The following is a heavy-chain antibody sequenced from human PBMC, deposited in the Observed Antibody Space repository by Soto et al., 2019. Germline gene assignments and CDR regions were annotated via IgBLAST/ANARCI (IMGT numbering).Heavy chain of an antibody. CDR3: ARDNGGYATYDY. Sequence: GGSLILSYAASGFTFSSYWMHWVRQAPGKGLVWVSRINSDGSSTTYADSVKGRFTISRDNAKNTLYLQMNSLRAEDTAVYYCARDNGGYATYDYWGQGTLVTVSS. V-gene: IGHV3-74*01. D-gene: IGHD5-12*01. CDR2: INSDGSST. J-gene: IGHJ4*02. CDR1: GFTFSSYW.